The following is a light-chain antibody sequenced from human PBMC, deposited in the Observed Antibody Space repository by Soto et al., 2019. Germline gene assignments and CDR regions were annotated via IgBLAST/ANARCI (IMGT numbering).Light chain of an antibody. CDR1: QSISTY. Sequence: DIQMTQSPSSLSASVGDRVTITCRASQSISTYLNWNHQKSGKAPRLLIYAASTLQRGVPSRFSGSGSGTDFTLTISSLQPEDFATCYCQQSSSSPLTFGGGTTVVIK. J-gene: IGKJ4*01. V-gene: IGKV1-39*01. CDR2: AAS. CDR3: QQSSSSPLT.